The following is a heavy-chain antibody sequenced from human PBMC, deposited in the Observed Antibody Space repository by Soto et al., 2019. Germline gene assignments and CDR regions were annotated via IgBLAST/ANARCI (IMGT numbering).Heavy chain of an antibody. Sequence: EVQLVESGGGLVKPGGSLRLSCTASGFTFSNYAMNWVCQAPGKGLEWVSIISNSGTYIYYSDSVKGRFTISRDNAKNSLYLQMNSLRVEDTAVYYCAGGSSWQYAFDIWGQGTMVTVSS. J-gene: IGHJ3*02. V-gene: IGHV3-21*01. CDR2: ISNSGTYI. CDR3: AGGSSWQYAFDI. D-gene: IGHD2-15*01. CDR1: GFTFSNYA.